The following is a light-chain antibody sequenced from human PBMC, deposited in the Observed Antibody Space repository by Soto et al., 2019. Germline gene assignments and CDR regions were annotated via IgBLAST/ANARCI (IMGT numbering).Light chain of an antibody. Sequence: ETVLGQSAGTLSLTPGERATRSCRASQSVRYSHLAWYQQKPGQAPSILIYETSSRATGMPDRFRGSGSGKEFAPTVDRLEREDVAMYFCQQYGSSPVPVGQKTRVEL. CDR1: QSVRYSH. CDR2: ETS. CDR3: QQYGSSPVP. J-gene: IGKJ1*01. V-gene: IGKV3-20*01.